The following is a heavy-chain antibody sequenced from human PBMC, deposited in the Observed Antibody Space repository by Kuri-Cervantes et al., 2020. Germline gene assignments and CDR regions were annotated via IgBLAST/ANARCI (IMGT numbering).Heavy chain of an antibody. CDR1: GFTVSSNY. D-gene: IGHD6-19*01. Sequence: GGSLRLSCAASGFTVSSNYMSWVRQAPGKGLEWVSVIYSGGSTYYADSVKGRFTISRDNSKNTLYLQMNSLRAEDTAVYYCAKDMGAVAGTFDYWGQRTLVTVSS. CDR2: IYSGGST. CDR3: AKDMGAVAGTFDY. V-gene: IGHV3-53*01. J-gene: IGHJ4*02.